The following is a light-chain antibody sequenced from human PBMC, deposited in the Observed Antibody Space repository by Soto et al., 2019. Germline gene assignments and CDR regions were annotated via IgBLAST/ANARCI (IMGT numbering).Light chain of an antibody. CDR2: DAS. Sequence: EIELTQSPATLSLSPGDRATLSCRASQTVSSYLLWYQQKPGQAPRILIYDASNRASGTPARFSGSGSETDFTLTISSLEPEDFAVYYCQHRMNWPLTFGQGTRLEI. CDR3: QHRMNWPLT. V-gene: IGKV3-11*01. CDR1: QTVSSY. J-gene: IGKJ5*01.